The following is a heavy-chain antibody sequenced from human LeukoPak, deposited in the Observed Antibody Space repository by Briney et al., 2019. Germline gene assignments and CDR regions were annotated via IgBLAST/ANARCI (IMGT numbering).Heavy chain of an antibody. CDR3: ARDEYYYDSRGYYRGFDY. CDR1: GGSFSGYY. J-gene: IGHJ4*02. V-gene: IGHV4-34*01. Sequence: PSETLSLTCAVYGGSFSGYYWSWIRQPPGKGLEWIGEINHSGSTNYNPSLKSRVTMSVGTSKNQFSLKLSSVTAADTAVYYCARDEYYYDSRGYYRGFDYWGQGTLVTVSS. D-gene: IGHD3-22*01. CDR2: INHSGST.